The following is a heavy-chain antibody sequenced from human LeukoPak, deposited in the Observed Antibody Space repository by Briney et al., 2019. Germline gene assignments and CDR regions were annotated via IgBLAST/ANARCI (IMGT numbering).Heavy chain of an antibody. J-gene: IGHJ4*02. D-gene: IGHD6-13*01. CDR2: MYYSGSI. V-gene: IGHV4-59*01. CDR3: ARSNSGSWYDY. Sequence: PSETLSLTCTVSGGSISSDYWSWIRQPPGEGLEWIGNMYYSGSINYNPSLKSRVTISVDMSKNQFSLRLSSVTAADTAVYYCARSNSGSWYDYWGQGTLVTVSS. CDR1: GGSISSDY.